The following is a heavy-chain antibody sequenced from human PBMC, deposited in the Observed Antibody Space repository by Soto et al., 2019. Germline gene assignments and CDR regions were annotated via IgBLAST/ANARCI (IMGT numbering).Heavy chain of an antibody. V-gene: IGHV3-9*01. CDR3: AKDTGGYSSSLFFDY. CDR1: GFTFDDYA. CDR2: ISWNSGSI. D-gene: IGHD6-13*01. J-gene: IGHJ4*02. Sequence: LRLSCAASGFTFDDYAMHWVRQAPGKGLEWVSGISWNSGSIGYADSVKGRFTISRDNAKNSLYLQMNSLRAEDTALYYCAKDTGGYSSSLFFDYWGQGTLVTVSS.